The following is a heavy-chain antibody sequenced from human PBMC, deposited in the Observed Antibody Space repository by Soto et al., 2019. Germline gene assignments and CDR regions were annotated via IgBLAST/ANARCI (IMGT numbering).Heavy chain of an antibody. CDR1: GFTFDDYA. V-gene: IGHV3-9*01. J-gene: IGHJ6*02. CDR3: AKANVVHDLNGMDV. CDR2: ISWNSGSI. D-gene: IGHD6-6*01. Sequence: EVQLVESGGGLVQPGRSLRLSCAASGFTFDDYAMNWVRQAPGKGLEWVSGISWNSGSIGYADSVKGRFTISRDNAKNSLYLQMNGLRAEDTALYYCAKANVVHDLNGMDVWGQGTTVTVSS.